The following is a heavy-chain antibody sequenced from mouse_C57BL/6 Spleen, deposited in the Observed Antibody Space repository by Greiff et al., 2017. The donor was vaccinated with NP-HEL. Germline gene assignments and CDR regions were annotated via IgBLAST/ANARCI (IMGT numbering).Heavy chain of an antibody. V-gene: IGHV1-74*01. CDR2: IHPSDSAT. CDR3: AIGDYGSRVYAMDY. J-gene: IGHJ4*01. CDR1: GYTFTSYW. Sequence: QVQLQQSGAELVKPGASVKVSCKASGYTFTSYWMHWVKQRPGQGLEWIGRIHPSDSATNYNQKFKGKATLTVDKSSSTAYLQLSSLTSEDSAVYYCAIGDYGSRVYAMDYWGQGTSVTVAS. D-gene: IGHD1-1*01.